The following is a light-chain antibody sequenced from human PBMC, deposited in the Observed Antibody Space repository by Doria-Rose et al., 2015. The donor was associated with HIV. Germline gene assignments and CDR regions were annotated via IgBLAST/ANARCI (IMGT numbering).Light chain of an antibody. CDR3: QQYYDTPS. CDR1: QSLLYTSKNY. J-gene: IGKJ3*01. Sequence: DIQVTQSPESLGMSLGERATLNCKSNQSLLYTSKNYLAWYQQKPGQPPELLIYCASTRQSGVPARFSGSGSGTDFTLTISSLEAEDVAVYYCQQYYDTPSFGPGTTVDIK. CDR2: CAS. V-gene: IGKV4-1*01.